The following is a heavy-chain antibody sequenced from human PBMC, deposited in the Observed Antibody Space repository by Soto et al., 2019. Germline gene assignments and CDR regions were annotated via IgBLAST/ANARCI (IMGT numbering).Heavy chain of an antibody. CDR3: AKDRGGAVAGKSSWFDP. D-gene: IGHD6-19*01. V-gene: IGHV3-23*01. CDR2: ISGSGGST. J-gene: IGHJ5*02. CDR1: GFTFSSYA. Sequence: EVQLLESGGGLVQPGGSLRLSCAASGFTFSSYAMSWVREAPGKWLEWVSAISGSGGSTYYADSVKGRFTISRDNSKHTLDLQMNCLRAEDTDVYYCAKDRGGAVAGKSSWFDPWGQGTLVTVSS.